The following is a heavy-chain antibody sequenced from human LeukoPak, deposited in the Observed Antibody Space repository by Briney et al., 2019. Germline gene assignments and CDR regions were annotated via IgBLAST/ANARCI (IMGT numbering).Heavy chain of an antibody. CDR3: ARGEYDYVWGSYRYPALDY. V-gene: IGHV4-34*01. CDR2: INHSGST. CDR1: GGSFSGYY. D-gene: IGHD3-16*02. Sequence: SETLSLTCAVYGGSFSGYYWSWIRQPPGQGLEWIGEINHSGSTNYNPSLKSRVTISVDTSKNQFSLKLSSVTAADTAVYYCARGEYDYVWGSYRYPALDYWGQGTLVTVSS. J-gene: IGHJ4*02.